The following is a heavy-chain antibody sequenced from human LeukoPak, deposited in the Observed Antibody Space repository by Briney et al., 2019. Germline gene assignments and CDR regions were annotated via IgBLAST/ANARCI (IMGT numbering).Heavy chain of an antibody. J-gene: IGHJ4*02. Sequence: ASETLSLTCTVSGDSISSSRYYWGWVRQPPGKGLEWIGNINYSGITQYNPSVKSRVTLSVDTSKNQFPLKLSSVTAADTAVYYCARLSHYSDSSGYYLGSYYFDYWGQGTLVTVSS. D-gene: IGHD3-22*01. CDR1: GDSISSSRYY. V-gene: IGHV4-39*01. CDR3: ARLSHYSDSSGYYLGSYYFDY. CDR2: INYSGIT.